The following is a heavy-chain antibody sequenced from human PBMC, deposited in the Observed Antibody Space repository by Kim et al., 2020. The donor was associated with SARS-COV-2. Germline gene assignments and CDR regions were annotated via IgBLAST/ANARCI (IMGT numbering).Heavy chain of an antibody. CDR3: ARDGTSIAAAGSTDY. V-gene: IGHV3-30*01. Sequence: DTVKGRFTISRDNSKNTLYLQMNSLRAEDTAVYYCARDGTSIAAAGSTDYWGQGTLVTVSS. J-gene: IGHJ4*02. D-gene: IGHD6-13*01.